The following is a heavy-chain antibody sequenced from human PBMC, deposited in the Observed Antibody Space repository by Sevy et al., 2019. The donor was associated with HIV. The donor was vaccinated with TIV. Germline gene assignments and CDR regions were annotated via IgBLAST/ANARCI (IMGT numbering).Heavy chain of an antibody. Sequence: SETLSLTCAVYGGSFSGYYWSWIRQPPGKGLEWMGEINHSGSTNYNPSLKSRVTISVDTSKNKFSLKLSSVTAADTAVYYCARASGGGNSLWFDPWGQGTLGTVSS. CDR3: ARASGGGNSLWFDP. D-gene: IGHD2-21*02. V-gene: IGHV4-34*01. CDR2: INHSGST. CDR1: GGSFSGYY. J-gene: IGHJ5*02.